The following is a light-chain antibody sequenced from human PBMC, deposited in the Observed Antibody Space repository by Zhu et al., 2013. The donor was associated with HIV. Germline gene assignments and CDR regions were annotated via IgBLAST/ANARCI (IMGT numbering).Light chain of an antibody. V-gene: IGKV1-9*01. CDR2: GAA. CDR1: QGISSY. J-gene: IGKJ4*01. CDR3: QQLNSYPRLT. Sequence: IQLTQSPSSLSASVGDRVTITCRASQGISSYLAWYQQKPGKAPKLLIYGAATLQSGVPLRFSGSGSGTDFTLTISSLQPKDFATYYCQQLNSYPRLTFGGGTKVEIK.